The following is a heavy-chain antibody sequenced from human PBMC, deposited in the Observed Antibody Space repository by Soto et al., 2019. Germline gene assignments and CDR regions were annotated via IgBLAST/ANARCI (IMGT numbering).Heavy chain of an antibody. CDR1: GFTFSSYA. CDR2: LSGSGGST. J-gene: IGHJ5*02. V-gene: IGHV3-23*01. D-gene: IGHD3-10*01. Sequence: EVQLLESGGGLVQPGGSLRLSCAASGFTFSSYAMSWVRQAPGKGLEWVSALSGSGGSTYYADSVKGRFTISRDNSKNTLYLQMNSLRAEDTAVYYCAKDRRGSYGSVKYSLTYNWFDPWGQGTLVTVSS. CDR3: AKDRRGSYGSVKYSLTYNWFDP.